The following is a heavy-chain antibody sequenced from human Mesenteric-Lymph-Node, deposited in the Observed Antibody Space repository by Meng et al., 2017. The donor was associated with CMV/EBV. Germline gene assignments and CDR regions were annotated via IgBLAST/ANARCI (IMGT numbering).Heavy chain of an antibody. V-gene: IGHV1-18*01. J-gene: IGHJ3*02. D-gene: IGHD2-2*01. CDR1: VYTFPSYG. CDR3: VREGADCSTASCSSRLEAFDI. Sequence: SVTDSLKASVYTFPSYGVSWVRQAPGQGLEWMGWINTYNGGTRYAQKLQGRVTMTTDTSTTTAYLELRSLTSDDRAVYYCVREGADCSTASCSSRLEAFDIWGQGTSVTVSS. CDR2: INTYNGGT.